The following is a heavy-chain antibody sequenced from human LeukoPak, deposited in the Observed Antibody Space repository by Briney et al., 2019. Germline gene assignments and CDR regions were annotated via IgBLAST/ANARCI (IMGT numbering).Heavy chain of an antibody. CDR3: ARDGASYGALDY. Sequence: GGSLRLSCAASGVTFSTFEVNWVRQAPGKGLEWVSFISSSASTISYADSVKGRFTISRDNARNSLYLQMNSLRFEDTAIYYCARDGASYGALDYWGQGALVTVSS. CDR2: ISSSASTI. D-gene: IGHD1-26*01. CDR1: GVTFSTFE. J-gene: IGHJ4*02. V-gene: IGHV3-48*03.